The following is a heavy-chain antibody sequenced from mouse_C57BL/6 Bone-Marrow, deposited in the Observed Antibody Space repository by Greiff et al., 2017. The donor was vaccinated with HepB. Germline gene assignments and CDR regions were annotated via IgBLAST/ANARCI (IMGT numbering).Heavy chain of an antibody. V-gene: IGHV1-7*01. J-gene: IGHJ4*01. CDR2: INPSSGYT. CDR3: ARYVSPYAMDY. Sequence: VQVVESGAELAKPGASVKLSCKASGYTFTSYWMHWVKQRPGQGLEWIGYINPSSGYTKYNQKFKDKATLTADKSSSTAYMQLSSLTYEDSAVYYCARYVSPYAMDYWGQGTSVTVSS. CDR1: GYTFTSYW.